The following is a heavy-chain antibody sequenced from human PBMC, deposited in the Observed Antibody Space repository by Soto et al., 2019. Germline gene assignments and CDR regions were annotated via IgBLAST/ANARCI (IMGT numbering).Heavy chain of an antibody. CDR3: ARDVVSSGWYFEGLYGMDV. D-gene: IGHD6-19*01. V-gene: IGHV1-46*01. CDR2: INPSGGST. J-gene: IGHJ6*02. CDR1: GYTFTSYY. Sequence: QVQLVQSGAEVKKPGASVKVSCKASGYTFTSYYMHWVRQAPGQGLEWMGIINPSGGSTSYAQKFQCGVTMARDTSTITVYMELSSLRSEDTAVYYCARDVVSSGWYFEGLYGMDVWGQGTTVTVSS.